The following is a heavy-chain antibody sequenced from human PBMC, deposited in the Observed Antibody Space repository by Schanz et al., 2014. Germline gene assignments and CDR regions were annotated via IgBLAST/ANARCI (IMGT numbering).Heavy chain of an antibody. CDR3: ATEGPRGTRHPINYYYAMDN. V-gene: IGHV3-30-3*01. D-gene: IGHD6-6*01. J-gene: IGHJ6*02. CDR2: LSSDESRK. CDR1: GFTFDPYA. Sequence: QVQLVESGGGVVQPGGSLRLSCAASGFTFDPYAMHWLRQSPGKGLEWVAVLSSDESRKFYADSEKGRFTISRDNAKNSVFLQMNRLRAEDTAVYYCATEGPRGTRHPINYYYAMDNWGQGTKVTV.